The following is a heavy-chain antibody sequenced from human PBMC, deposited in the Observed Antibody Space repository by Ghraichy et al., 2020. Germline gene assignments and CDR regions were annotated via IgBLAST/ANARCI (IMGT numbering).Heavy chain of an antibody. J-gene: IGHJ4*02. CDR1: GGSVSSGSYY. CDR3: AREPAYSSSWYLGTHYFDY. V-gene: IGHV4-61*01. CDR2: IYYSGST. D-gene: IGHD6-13*01. Sequence: SQTLSLTCTVSGGSVSSGSYYWSWIRQPPGKGLEWIGYIYYSGSTNYNPSLKSRVTISVDTSKNQFSLKLSSVTAADTAVYYCAREPAYSSSWYLGTHYFDYWGQGTLVTVSS.